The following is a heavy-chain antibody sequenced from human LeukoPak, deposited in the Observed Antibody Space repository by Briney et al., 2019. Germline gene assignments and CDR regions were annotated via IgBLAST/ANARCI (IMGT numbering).Heavy chain of an antibody. V-gene: IGHV3-20*04. J-gene: IGHJ4*02. CDR1: GFTFDDYG. D-gene: IGHD2-15*01. CDR2: INWNSGSI. CDR3: AKDQNDCSGGSCYTGPLDY. Sequence: GGSLSLSCAASGFTFDDYGMSWVRQAPGKGLEWVSGINWNSGSIGYADSVKGRFTISRDNAKNSLYLQMNSLRAEDTALYYCAKDQNDCSGGSCYTGPLDYWGQGTLVTVSS.